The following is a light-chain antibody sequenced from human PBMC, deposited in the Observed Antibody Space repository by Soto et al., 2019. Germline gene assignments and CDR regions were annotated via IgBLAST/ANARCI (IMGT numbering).Light chain of an antibody. CDR2: EVS. CDR1: SSDVGSYNR. CDR3: TSYTGSSTYV. J-gene: IGLJ1*01. V-gene: IGLV2-18*02. Sequence: SALTQPPSVSRSPGQSVAISCTGTSSDVGSYNRVSWYQQPPGAAPKLMIYEVSNRPSGVPDRFSGSKSGNTASLTISGLQAEYEADYYCTSYTGSSTYVFGTGTKVTVL.